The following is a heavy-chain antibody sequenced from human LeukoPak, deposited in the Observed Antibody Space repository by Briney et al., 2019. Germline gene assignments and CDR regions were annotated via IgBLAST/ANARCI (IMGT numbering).Heavy chain of an antibody. Sequence: PGGSLRLSCAASGFTFSSYSMSWVRQAPGKGLEWVANIKQDGSEKYYVDSVKGRFTISRDNAKNSLYLQMNSLRAEDTAVYYCARVDDFWSGYYTFFDYWGQGTLVTVSS. CDR3: ARVDDFWSGYYTFFDY. CDR1: GFTFSSYS. D-gene: IGHD3-3*01. V-gene: IGHV3-7*01. CDR2: IKQDGSEK. J-gene: IGHJ4*02.